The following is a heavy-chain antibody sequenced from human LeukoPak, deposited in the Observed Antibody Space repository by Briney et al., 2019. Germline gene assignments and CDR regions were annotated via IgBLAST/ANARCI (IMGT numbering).Heavy chain of an antibody. CDR2: ISSSSSYI. D-gene: IGHD6-19*01. CDR1: GFTFSSYS. CDR3: ARPRTGYSSGLAFDI. V-gene: IGHV3-21*01. Sequence: GGSLRLSCAASGFTFSSYSTNWVRQAPGKGLEWVSSISSSSSYIYYADSVKGRFTISRDNAKNSLYLQMNSLRAEDTAVYYCARPRTGYSSGLAFDIWGQGTMVTVSS. J-gene: IGHJ3*02.